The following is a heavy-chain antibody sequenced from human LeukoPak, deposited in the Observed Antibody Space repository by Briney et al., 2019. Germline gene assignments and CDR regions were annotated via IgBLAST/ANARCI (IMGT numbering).Heavy chain of an antibody. V-gene: IGHV1-2*02. CDR3: ARRAYSSGWYDAFDI. CDR2: INPNSGGT. J-gene: IGHJ3*02. D-gene: IGHD6-19*01. Sequence: GASVKVSCKASGYTFTSYGISWVRQAPGQGLEWMGWINPNSGGTNYAQKFQGRVTMTRDTSISTAYMELSSLRSEDTAVYYCARRAYSSGWYDAFDIWGQGTMVTVSS. CDR1: GYTFTSYG.